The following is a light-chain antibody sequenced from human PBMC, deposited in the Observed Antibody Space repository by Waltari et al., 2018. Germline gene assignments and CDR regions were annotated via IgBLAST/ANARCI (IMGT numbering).Light chain of an antibody. CDR1: SGINVGTYR. V-gene: IGLV5-45*03. Sequence: QAVLTQPSSLSASPGAPVSLTCTLRSGINVGTYRINWYQQKAGSPPQFLLRYKSDSDKEQGSGVPSRFSGSKNASANAGILLIAGLQSEDEADYYCMIWHSNAYVFGTGTKVTVL. CDR2: YKSDSDK. J-gene: IGLJ1*01. CDR3: MIWHSNAYV.